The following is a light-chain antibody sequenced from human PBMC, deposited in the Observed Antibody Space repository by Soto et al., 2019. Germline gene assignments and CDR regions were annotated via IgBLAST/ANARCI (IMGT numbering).Light chain of an antibody. V-gene: IGLV1-40*01. CDR3: AVWDDSLYV. CDR1: SSNIGAGYD. J-gene: IGLJ1*01. CDR2: GTN. Sequence: QSVLTQPPSVSGAPGQRVTISCTGSSSNIGAGYDLQWYKQLPGTAPKLLVYGTNNRPLGVPVRFSGSKSGTSASLAISGLQSDDEADYYCAVWDDSLYVFGSGTKATVL.